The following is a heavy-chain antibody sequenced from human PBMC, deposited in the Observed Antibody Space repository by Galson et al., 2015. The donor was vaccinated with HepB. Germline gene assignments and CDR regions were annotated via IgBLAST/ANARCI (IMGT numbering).Heavy chain of an antibody. J-gene: IGHJ2*01. CDR2: ISWDGGST. CDR1: GFTFDDYT. D-gene: IGHD3-16*01. CDR3: ARIGRGNASYWYFDL. Sequence: SLRLSCAASGFTFDDYTMHWVRQAPGKGLEWVSLISWDGGSTYYADSVKGRFTISRDNSKNSLYLQMNSLRAEDTAVYYCARIGRGNASYWYFDLWGRGTLVTVSS. V-gene: IGHV3-43*01.